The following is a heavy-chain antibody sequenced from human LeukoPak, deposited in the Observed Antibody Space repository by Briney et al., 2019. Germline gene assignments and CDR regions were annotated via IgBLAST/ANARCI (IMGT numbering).Heavy chain of an antibody. CDR2: ISSSSSTI. Sequence: GGSLRLSCAASGFTFSDYYMSWIRQAPGKGLEWVSYISSSSSTIYYADSVKGRFTISRDNAKNSLYLQMNSLRAEDTAVYYCARVPSTTPQPNNWNYFSQLTAGYYYYMDVWGKGTTVTVSS. V-gene: IGHV3-11*01. CDR3: ARVPSTTPQPNNWNYFSQLTAGYYYYMDV. J-gene: IGHJ6*03. D-gene: IGHD1-1*01. CDR1: GFTFSDYY.